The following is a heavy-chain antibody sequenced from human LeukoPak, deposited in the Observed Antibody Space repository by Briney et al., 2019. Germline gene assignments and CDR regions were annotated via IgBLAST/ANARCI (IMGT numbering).Heavy chain of an antibody. J-gene: IGHJ6*02. D-gene: IGHD3-22*01. Sequence: ASVKVSCKTSGYTFSRHYIHWVRQAPGQGLEWLGIINTSGATTRYGQNFKGRVTATRDTSTSTVYMEMSSLNSEDTAVYYCARGLESSGCGMDVWGQGTTIIVSS. CDR3: ARGLESSGCGMDV. V-gene: IGHV1-46*01. CDR1: GYTFSRHY. CDR2: INTSGATT.